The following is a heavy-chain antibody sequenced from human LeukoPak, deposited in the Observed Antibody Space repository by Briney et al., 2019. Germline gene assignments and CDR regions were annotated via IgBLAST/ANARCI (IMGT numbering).Heavy chain of an antibody. J-gene: IGHJ6*03. V-gene: IGHV3-21*01. D-gene: IGHD6-13*01. Sequence: GGSLRLSCAASGFTFLSYSMNWVRQAPGKGLEWVSSISSTSSSYIYYADSVKGRFTISRDNAKNSLYLQMNSLRAEDTAVYYCARDVYSSSNGYLNYYYYYYMDVWGKGTTVTVSS. CDR1: GFTFLSYS. CDR2: ISSTSSSYI. CDR3: ARDVYSSSNGYLNYYYYYYMDV.